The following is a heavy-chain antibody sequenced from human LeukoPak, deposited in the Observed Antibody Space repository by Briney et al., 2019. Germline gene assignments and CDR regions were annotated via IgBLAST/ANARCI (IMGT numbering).Heavy chain of an antibody. V-gene: IGHV1-2*02. CDR1: GYTFTGYY. D-gene: IGHD6-6*01. J-gene: IGHJ4*02. CDR3: ARAPRSSSLFDFDY. Sequence: KVSCKASGYTFTGYYMHWVRQAPGQGLEWMGWINPNSGGTNYAQKFQGRVTMTRDTSISTAYMELSRLRSDDTAVYYCARAPRSSSLFDFDYWGQGTLVTVSS. CDR2: INPNSGGT.